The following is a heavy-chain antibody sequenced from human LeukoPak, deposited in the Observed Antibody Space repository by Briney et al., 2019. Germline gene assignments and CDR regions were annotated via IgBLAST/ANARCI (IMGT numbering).Heavy chain of an antibody. J-gene: IGHJ4*02. CDR3: VRSQGYCSSTSCYTATGYFDY. V-gene: IGHV3-23*01. CDR1: GFIFNNYG. D-gene: IGHD2-2*02. Sequence: GGSLRLSCAASGFIFNNYGLIWVRQAPGKGLEWVSANDGGGTNYADFVKGRFTISRDNSKNTPYLQMNSLRAEDTAVYYCVRSQGYCSSTSCYTATGYFDYWGQGTLVTVSS. CDR2: NDGGGT.